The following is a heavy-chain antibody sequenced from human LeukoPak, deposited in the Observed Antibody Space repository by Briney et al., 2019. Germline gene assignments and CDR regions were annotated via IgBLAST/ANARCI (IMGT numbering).Heavy chain of an antibody. CDR3: AREGRWAENTRTYFMDV. D-gene: IGHD1-14*01. V-gene: IGHV4-39*07. CDR2: IYYSATT. CDR1: GGSISSSSYY. Sequence: PSETLSLTCTVSGGSISSSSYYWGWIRQPPGKGLEWIGSIYYSATTYYNPSLKSRVTISVDTSKNQLSLKLSSVTAADTAVYYCAREGRWAENTRTYFMDVWGKGTTVTVSS. J-gene: IGHJ6*03.